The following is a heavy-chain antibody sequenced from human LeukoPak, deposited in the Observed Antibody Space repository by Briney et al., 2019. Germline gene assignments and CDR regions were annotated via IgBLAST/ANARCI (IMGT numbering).Heavy chain of an antibody. CDR1: GGTFSSYA. D-gene: IGHD3-10*01. J-gene: IGHJ5*02. CDR3: ARGLELWFGEAGVGWFDP. Sequence: ASVKVSCKASGGTFSSYAISWVRQAPGQGLEWMGWMEPNSGNTGYAQKFQGRVTMTRNKSISTAYMELSSLRSEDTAVYYCARGLELWFGEAGVGWFDPWGQGTLVTVSS. CDR2: MEPNSGNT. V-gene: IGHV1-8*02.